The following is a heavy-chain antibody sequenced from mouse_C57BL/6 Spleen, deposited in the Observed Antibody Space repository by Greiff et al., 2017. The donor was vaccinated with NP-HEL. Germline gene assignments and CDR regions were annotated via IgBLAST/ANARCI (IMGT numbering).Heavy chain of an antibody. D-gene: IGHD2-4*01. Sequence: VQLQQSGPELVKPGDSVKISCKASGYSFTGYFMNWVMQSHGKSLEWIGRINPYNGDTFYNQKFKGKATLTVDKSSSTAHMELRSLTSEDSAVYYCARERAMITTYYFDYWGQGTTLTVSS. CDR1: GYSFTGYF. CDR2: INPYNGDT. J-gene: IGHJ2*01. V-gene: IGHV1-20*01. CDR3: ARERAMITTYYFDY.